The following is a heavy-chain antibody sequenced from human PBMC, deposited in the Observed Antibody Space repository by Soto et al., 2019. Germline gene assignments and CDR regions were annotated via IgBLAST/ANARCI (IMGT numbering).Heavy chain of an antibody. J-gene: IGHJ4*02. Sequence: EVQLVESGGGLVQPGGSLRLSCAASGFTFSTYSMNWVRQAPGKGLEWVSYISSSSTTTYCADSVRGRFTISRDNAKNSLYLQMNSLRAEDTAVYYCALGKFDYWGQGTLFTVSS. CDR1: GFTFSTYS. CDR3: ALGKFDY. V-gene: IGHV3-48*01. CDR2: ISSSSTTT.